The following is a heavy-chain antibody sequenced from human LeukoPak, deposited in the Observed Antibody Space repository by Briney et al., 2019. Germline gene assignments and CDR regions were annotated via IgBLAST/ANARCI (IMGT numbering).Heavy chain of an antibody. J-gene: IGHJ4*02. CDR1: GITFSSYG. V-gene: IGHV3-23*01. CDR2: ISSTGGTT. CDR3: AKANGAIFGVAGYFDY. Sequence: GGSLRLSCAASGITFSSYGMSWVRQAPGKGLEWVSSISSTGGTTYYADSVKGRFTISRDNSKNTLDLQMNSLRAEDTAVYYCAKANGAIFGVAGYFDYWGQGTLVTVSS. D-gene: IGHD3-3*02.